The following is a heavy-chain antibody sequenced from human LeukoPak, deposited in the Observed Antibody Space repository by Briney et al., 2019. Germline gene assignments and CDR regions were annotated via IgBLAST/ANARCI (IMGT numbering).Heavy chain of an antibody. CDR1: GFTFSSYE. Sequence: GGSLRLSCAASGFTFSSYEMNWVRQAPGKGLEWVSYISRSGSTIYYADSVKGRFTISRDNAKNSLYLQMNSLRAEDTAVYYCARVGIAVAGKRYFDYWGQGTLVTVSS. CDR2: ISRSGSTI. V-gene: IGHV3-48*03. J-gene: IGHJ4*02. D-gene: IGHD6-19*01. CDR3: ARVGIAVAGKRYFDY.